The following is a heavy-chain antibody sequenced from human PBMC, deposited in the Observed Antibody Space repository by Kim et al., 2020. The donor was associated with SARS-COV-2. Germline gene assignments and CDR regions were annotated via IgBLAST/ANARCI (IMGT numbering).Heavy chain of an antibody. J-gene: IGHJ4*02. CDR3: ASSGYSLRYYFDY. Sequence: SVKVSCKASGGTFSSYAISWVRQAPGQGLEWMGGIIPIFGTSNYAQKFQGRVTITADESTSTAYMELSSLRSQDTAVYYCASSGYSLRYYFDYWGQGTL. D-gene: IGHD3-22*01. CDR2: IIPIFGTS. V-gene: IGHV1-69*13. CDR1: GGTFSSYA.